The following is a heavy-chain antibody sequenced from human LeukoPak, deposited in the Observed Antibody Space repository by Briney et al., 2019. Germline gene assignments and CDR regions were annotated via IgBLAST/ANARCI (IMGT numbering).Heavy chain of an antibody. D-gene: IGHD3-10*01. CDR3: ARDFIPKILGSGSYYKTFPLGWFDP. Sequence: SVKVSCKASGGTFSSYAISWVRQAPGQGLGWMGGIIPIFGTANYAQKFQGRVTITADESTSTAYMELSSLRSEDTAVYYCARDFIPKILGSGSYYKTFPLGWFDPWGQGTLVTVSS. CDR2: IIPIFGTA. CDR1: GGTFSSYA. J-gene: IGHJ5*02. V-gene: IGHV1-69*01.